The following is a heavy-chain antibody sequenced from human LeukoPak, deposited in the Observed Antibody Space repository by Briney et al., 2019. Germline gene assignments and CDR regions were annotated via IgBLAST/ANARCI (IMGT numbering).Heavy chain of an antibody. V-gene: IGHV1-18*04. J-gene: IGHJ5*02. D-gene: IGHD1-1*01. CDR1: GYIFTNYF. CDR3: ARDQLSRGVWFDP. Sequence: ASVKVSCKASGYIFTNYFMHWVRQAPGQGLEWMGWISPNSGGTNYAQKLQGRVTMTTDTSTSTAYMELRSLRSDDTAVYYCARDQLSRGVWFDPWGQGTLVTVSS. CDR2: ISPNSGGT.